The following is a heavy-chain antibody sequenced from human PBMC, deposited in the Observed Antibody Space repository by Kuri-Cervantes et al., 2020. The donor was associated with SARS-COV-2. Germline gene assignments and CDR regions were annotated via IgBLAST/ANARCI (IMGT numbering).Heavy chain of an antibody. Sequence: GGSLRLSCAASGFSLSRYTMNWVRQAPGKALEWVSSISGSGSYIYYADSVKGRFTISKESGENSLYLHMNSLRGDDTAVYYCARVAGEGPYYYYYKDVWGKRTTVTVSS. D-gene: IGHD3-10*01. J-gene: IGHJ6*03. CDR3: ARVAGEGPYYYYYKDV. CDR2: ISGSGSYI. CDR1: GFSLSRYT. V-gene: IGHV3-21*01.